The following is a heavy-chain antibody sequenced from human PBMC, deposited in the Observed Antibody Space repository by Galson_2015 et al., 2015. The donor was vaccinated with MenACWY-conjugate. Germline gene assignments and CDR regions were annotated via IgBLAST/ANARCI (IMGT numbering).Heavy chain of an antibody. CDR2: ISSGSVHT. Sequence: SLRLSCAGSGFSFRNYGINWFRQAPGTGLVWVSTISSGSVHTNYRVSVEGRFNLSRDNAKNLAFSHMSNLRVEDTAVYYCVASGWSILAGRPSFLDVWGKGTTVIVSS. CDR1: GFSFRNYG. V-gene: IGHV3-21*06. D-gene: IGHD6-19*01. CDR3: VASGWSILAGRPSFLDV. J-gene: IGHJ6*04.